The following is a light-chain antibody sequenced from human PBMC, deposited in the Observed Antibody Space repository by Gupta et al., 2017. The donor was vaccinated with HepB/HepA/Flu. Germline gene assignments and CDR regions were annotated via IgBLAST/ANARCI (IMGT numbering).Light chain of an antibody. CDR2: DAH. CDR3: QQRH. CDR1: QSVSSY. Sequence: ELVLTQSPATLSLSPGERATLSCRPSQSVSSYVAWYQQKPGQAPRRLIEDAHNRANGTQARFSGSGSGTDLTLIISSIEPEDSAGDECQQRHFGHGTKVDIK. J-gene: IGKJ3*01. V-gene: IGKV3-11*01.